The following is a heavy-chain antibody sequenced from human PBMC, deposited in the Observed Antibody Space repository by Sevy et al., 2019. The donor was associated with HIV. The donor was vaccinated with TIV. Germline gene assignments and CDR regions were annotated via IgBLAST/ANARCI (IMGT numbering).Heavy chain of an antibody. D-gene: IGHD2-21*02. V-gene: IGHV1-2*06. CDR3: ARWEVVTATPFFDY. Sequence: ASVKVSCKASGYTFTGYYMHWVRQAPGQGLEWMGRINPNSGGTNYAQKFQGRVTMTRDTSISTAYMELSRLRSDGTAVYYCARWEVVTATPFFDYWGQGTLVTVSS. CDR2: INPNSGGT. CDR1: GYTFTGYY. J-gene: IGHJ4*02.